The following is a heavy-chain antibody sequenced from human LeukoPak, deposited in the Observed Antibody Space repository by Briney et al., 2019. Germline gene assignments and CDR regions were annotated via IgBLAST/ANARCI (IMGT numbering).Heavy chain of an antibody. V-gene: IGHV1-69*04. CDR3: ARHGGNQSLDY. CDR1: GGTFSSYA. CDR2: IIPIFGIA. Sequence: SVTVSCKASGGTFSSYAISWVRQAPGQGLEWMGRIIPIFGIANYAQKFQGRVTITADKSTSTAYMELSSLRSEDTAVYYCARHGGNQSLDYWGQGTLVTVSS. J-gene: IGHJ4*02. D-gene: IGHD4-23*01.